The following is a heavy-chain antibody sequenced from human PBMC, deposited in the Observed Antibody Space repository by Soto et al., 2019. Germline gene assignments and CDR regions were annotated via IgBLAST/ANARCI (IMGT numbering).Heavy chain of an antibody. Sequence: PGESLKISCKGSGYSFTTYWLAWVRQMPGKGLEYMGIIYPGDSDTRYSPSFQGQVTISADKSISTAYLQWTSLKASDSAIYFCARDFAYFDSWGQGTLVTVSS. D-gene: IGHD3-3*01. J-gene: IGHJ4*02. CDR3: ARDFAYFDS. V-gene: IGHV5-51*01. CDR2: IYPGDSDT. CDR1: GYSFTTYW.